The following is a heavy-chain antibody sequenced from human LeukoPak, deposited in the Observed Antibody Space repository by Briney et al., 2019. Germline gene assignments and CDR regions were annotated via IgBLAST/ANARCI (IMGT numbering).Heavy chain of an antibody. CDR1: GGSISSGGYY. CDR3: ARSRATVTFFFDY. Sequence: SETLSLTCTVSGGSISSGGYYWSWIRQHPGKGLEWIGYIYYSGSTYYNPSLMSRVTISVDTSKNQFSLKLSSVTAADTAVYYCARSRATVTFFFDYGGQGTLVTVSS. J-gene: IGHJ4*02. D-gene: IGHD4-17*01. V-gene: IGHV4-31*03. CDR2: IYYSGST.